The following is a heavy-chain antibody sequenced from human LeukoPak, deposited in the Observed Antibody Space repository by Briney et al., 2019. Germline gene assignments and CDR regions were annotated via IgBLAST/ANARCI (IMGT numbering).Heavy chain of an antibody. CDR1: GFTFSTYT. J-gene: IGHJ6*02. D-gene: IGHD5-18*01. V-gene: IGHV3-21*01. CDR2: ISSSGSYI. CDR3: ARDDGYSYGSAYYHYGMDV. Sequence: GGSLRLSCAASGFTFSTYTMNWVRQAPGKGLQWVSSISSSGSYIYYADSMQVRFTISRDNAKNPLYLQMNSLSAEDTAVYYCARDDGYSYGSAYYHYGMDVWGQGTTVTVSS.